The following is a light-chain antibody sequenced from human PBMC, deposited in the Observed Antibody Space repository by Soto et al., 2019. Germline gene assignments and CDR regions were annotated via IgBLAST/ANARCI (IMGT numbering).Light chain of an antibody. CDR1: QTINNN. CDR3: QQYDTYIRLT. Sequence: DIQMTQSPSTLSASVGDRVTITCRASQTINNNLAWYQKKPGKAPNLLIYAGDTLQSGVPSRFNGSGSGTDDTLPTGSRQPDDFVTYDCQQYDTYIRLTFGEGTKVDIK. V-gene: IGKV1-5*01. CDR2: AGD. J-gene: IGKJ4*02.